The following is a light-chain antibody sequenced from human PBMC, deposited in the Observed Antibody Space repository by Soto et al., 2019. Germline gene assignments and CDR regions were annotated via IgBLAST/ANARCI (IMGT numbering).Light chain of an antibody. Sequence: EIVMTQSPASLSVSPGERGTLSWRASQSVSSNLAWYQQKPGQAPRLLIYGASTRVTGIPARFSGSGSGTEFTLTISSRQSEDFAVYYCQQYNNWPPWTFGQGTKVEIK. J-gene: IGKJ1*01. V-gene: IGKV3D-15*01. CDR1: QSVSSN. CDR3: QQYNNWPPWT. CDR2: GAS.